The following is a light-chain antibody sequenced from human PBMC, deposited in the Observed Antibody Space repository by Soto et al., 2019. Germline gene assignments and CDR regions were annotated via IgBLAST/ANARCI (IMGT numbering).Light chain of an antibody. Sequence: EIVMTQSPATLSVSPGERATLSCRASQSVRSNLAWYQQKPGQSPRLLIYGASTRATGIPARFSGSGSGTDFTLTISSLEPEDSAVYYCQQRSNWPPITFGQGTRLEIK. V-gene: IGKV3-15*01. CDR3: QQRSNWPPIT. J-gene: IGKJ5*01. CDR1: QSVRSN. CDR2: GAS.